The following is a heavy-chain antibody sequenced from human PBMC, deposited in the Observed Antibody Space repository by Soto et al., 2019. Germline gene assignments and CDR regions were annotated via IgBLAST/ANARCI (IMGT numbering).Heavy chain of an antibody. V-gene: IGHV5-51*01. Sequence: GESLKISCKGSGYSFTSYWIGWVRQMPGKGLECMGIIYPGDSDTIYSPSFQGQVTISADKSFSTAYLQWSSLKASDTAMYYCAKTAAGGKNYYGMDVWGQGTTVTVSS. CDR3: AKTAAGGKNYYGMDV. J-gene: IGHJ6*02. CDR2: IYPGDSDT. D-gene: IGHD6-13*01. CDR1: GYSFTSYW.